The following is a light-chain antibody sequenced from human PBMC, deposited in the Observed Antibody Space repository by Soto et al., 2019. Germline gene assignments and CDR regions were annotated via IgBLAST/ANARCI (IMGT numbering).Light chain of an antibody. CDR1: QTISRN. CDR2: GAS. CDR3: QQYNNWQT. Sequence: EIVMTQSPPTLSVSPGERATLSCRASQTISRNLAWYQQRPGQAPRLLMFGASTRAPGIPARFSGSGSGTEFTLTISSLQSEDFAVYYCQQYNNWQTFGQGTRLEIK. V-gene: IGKV3-15*01. J-gene: IGKJ5*01.